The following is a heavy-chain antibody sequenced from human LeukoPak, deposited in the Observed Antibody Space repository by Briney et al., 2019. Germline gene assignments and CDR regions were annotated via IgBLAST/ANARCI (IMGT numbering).Heavy chain of an antibody. CDR1: GFTFDDYA. V-gene: IGHV3-9*01. J-gene: IGHJ4*02. CDR2: TSWNSGSI. D-gene: IGHD3-22*01. CDR3: AKVLYYYDSSGYYWGYFDY. Sequence: GGSLRLSCAASGFTFDDYAMHWVRQAPGKGLEWVSGTSWNSGSIGYADSVKGRFTISRDNDKNSLYLQMKSLRAEDTALYYCAKVLYYYDSSGYYWGYFDYWGQGTLVTVSS.